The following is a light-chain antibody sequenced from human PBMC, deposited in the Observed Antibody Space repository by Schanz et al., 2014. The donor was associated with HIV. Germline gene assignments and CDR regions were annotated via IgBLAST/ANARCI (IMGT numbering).Light chain of an antibody. V-gene: IGLV2-8*01. CDR2: EVN. CDR1: TSDIGAYNY. CDR3: ASYTTSHTFV. Sequence: QSALTQPPSASGSPGHSVTISCTGTTSDIGAYNYVSWYQLHPGRAPKLIIFEVNRRPSGVSDHFSGSKSGNMAYLTISALQAEDEADYYCASYTTSHTFVFGTGTKLTVL. J-gene: IGLJ1*01.